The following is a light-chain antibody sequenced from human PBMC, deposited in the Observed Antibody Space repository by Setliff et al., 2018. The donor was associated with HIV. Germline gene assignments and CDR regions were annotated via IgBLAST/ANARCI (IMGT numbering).Light chain of an antibody. V-gene: IGLV1-40*01. CDR3: QSYDSSLSGSWV. CDR1: SSNIGAGYD. CDR2: GSR. J-gene: IGLJ1*01. Sequence: QSVLTQPPSVSGAPGQRVTISCTGSSSNIGAGYDVHWYQQLPGTAPKLLIYGSRNRPSGVPDRFSGSKSGTSASLAITGLQPEDEAHYYCQSYDSSLSGSWVFGTGTKVTVL.